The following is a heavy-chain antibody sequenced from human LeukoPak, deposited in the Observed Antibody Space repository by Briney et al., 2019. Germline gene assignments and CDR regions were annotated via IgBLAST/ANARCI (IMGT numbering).Heavy chain of an antibody. CDR1: GYTFTGYY. CDR3: ASGVYYSGYDCFDY. V-gene: IGHV1-2*03. Sequence: LGASVKVSCKASGYTFTGYYMHWVRQAPGQGLEWMGWINPNSGGTNYAQKFQGRVTMTRDTSISTAYMELSRLRSDDTAVYYCASGVYYSGYDCFDYWGQGTLVTVSS. J-gene: IGHJ4*02. D-gene: IGHD5-12*01. CDR2: INPNSGGT.